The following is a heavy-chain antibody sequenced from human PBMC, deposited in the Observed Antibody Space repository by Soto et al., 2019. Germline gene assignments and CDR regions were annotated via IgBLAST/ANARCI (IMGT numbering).Heavy chain of an antibody. CDR3: ASGPPRGWYRNIYYYYGLDA. CDR1: GFTFSTHA. Sequence: QVQLVETGGGVVQPGRSLRLSCVASGFTFSTHAMHWVRQAPGKGLEWEAVVWSDGNKQYYAESVMGRFTIPRDNSRNTLYLQMNSLRAEDTALYFCASGPPRGWYRNIYYYYGLDAWGQGTTVTVTS. V-gene: IGHV3-33*01. J-gene: IGHJ6*02. CDR2: VWSDGNKQ. D-gene: IGHD6-19*01.